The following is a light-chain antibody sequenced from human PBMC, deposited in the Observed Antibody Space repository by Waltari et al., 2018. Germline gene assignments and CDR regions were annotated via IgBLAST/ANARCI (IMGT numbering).Light chain of an antibody. V-gene: IGKV3-11*01. CDR1: QSVKSY. J-gene: IGKJ4*01. CDR2: AAS. CDR3: QQRNNWPLT. Sequence: EIVLTQSPATLSFPRGARATLSWRASQSVKSYLAWYQQKPGQAPRLLIYAASNRAPGNPARFSGSGSGTDFSLSISSLEPEDFAVYYCQQRNNWPLTFGGGTKVEIK.